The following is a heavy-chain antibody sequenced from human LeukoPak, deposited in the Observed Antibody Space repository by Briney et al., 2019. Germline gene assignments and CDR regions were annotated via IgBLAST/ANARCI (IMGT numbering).Heavy chain of an antibody. D-gene: IGHD4-17*01. CDR3: SKGYGDYEY. Sequence: GGSLRLSCAASGFTFTSYWMNWVRQAPGKGLEWISYISTSGSTIYYADSVKGRFTISRDNAKNSLYLQMNSLRAEDTAVYYCSKGYGDYEYWGQGTLVTVSS. CDR2: ISTSGSTI. J-gene: IGHJ4*02. V-gene: IGHV3-48*04. CDR1: GFTFTSYW.